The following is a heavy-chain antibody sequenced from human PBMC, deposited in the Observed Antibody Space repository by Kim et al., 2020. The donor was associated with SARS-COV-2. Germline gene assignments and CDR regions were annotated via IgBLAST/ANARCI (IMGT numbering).Heavy chain of an antibody. D-gene: IGHD1-1*01. V-gene: IGHV3-48*02. CDR1: GFTFSRYS. J-gene: IGHJ2*01. CDR3: ARPPNIESTGAFFWYFDL. Sequence: GGSLRLSCAASGFTFSRYSMDWVRQAPGKGPEWISYISSRSDTKYYADSVEGRFTISRDNANNLLYLQMDGLRDGDTAVYYCARPPNIESTGAFFWYFDLWGGGTLVSVSS. CDR2: ISSRSDTK.